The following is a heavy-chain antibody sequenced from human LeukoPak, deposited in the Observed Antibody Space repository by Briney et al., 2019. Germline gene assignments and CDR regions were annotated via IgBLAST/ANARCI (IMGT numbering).Heavy chain of an antibody. CDR3: ARELSSGWYPPFDY. Sequence: ASVKVSCKASGYTFTSYAMNWVRQAPGQGLEWMGWINTNTGNPTYAQGFTGRFVFSLDTSVSTAYLQISSLKAEDTAVYYCARELSSGWYPPFDYWGQGTLVTASS. V-gene: IGHV7-4-1*02. J-gene: IGHJ4*02. D-gene: IGHD6-19*01. CDR2: INTNTGNP. CDR1: GYTFTSYA.